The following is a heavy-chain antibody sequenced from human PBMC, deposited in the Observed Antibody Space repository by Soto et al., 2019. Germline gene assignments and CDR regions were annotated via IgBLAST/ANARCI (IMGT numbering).Heavy chain of an antibody. J-gene: IGHJ4*02. V-gene: IGHV3-23*01. CDR2: ISGSGGST. Sequence: EVQLLESGGGLVQPGGSLRLSCAASGFTFSSYAMSWVRQAPGKGLEWVSVISGSGGSTYDADSVKGRFTISRDNSKNTMYVQMNSLRAEDRAVFYCARRSSGWYFDYWGQGTVVTVSS. D-gene: IGHD6-19*01. CDR3: ARRSSGWYFDY. CDR1: GFTFSSYA.